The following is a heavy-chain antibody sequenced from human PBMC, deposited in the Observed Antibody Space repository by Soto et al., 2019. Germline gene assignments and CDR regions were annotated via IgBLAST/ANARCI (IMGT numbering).Heavy chain of an antibody. J-gene: IGHJ6*02. CDR2: INPSGGST. CDR3: ARQLLDYYYYYGMDV. D-gene: IGHD2-2*01. Sequence: ASVKVSSKASGYTFTSYYMHWVRQAPGQEHERMGIINPSGGSTSYAQKLQGRVTMTRDTSTSTVYMELSSLRSEDTAVYYCARQLLDYYYYYGMDVWGQGTTVTVSS. V-gene: IGHV1-46*03. CDR1: GYTFTSYY.